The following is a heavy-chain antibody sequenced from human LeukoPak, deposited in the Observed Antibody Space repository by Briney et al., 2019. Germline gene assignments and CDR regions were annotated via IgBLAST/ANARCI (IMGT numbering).Heavy chain of an antibody. J-gene: IGHJ4*02. D-gene: IGHD1-26*01. V-gene: IGHV3-23*01. CDR1: GFTFSSSA. CDR2: ISTSGGTT. Sequence: GGSLRLSCAASGFTFSSSAMSWVRQAPGKGLEWVSAISTSGGTTDYADSVKGRFTISRDNSKNTLYLQLKSLRAEDTAVYYCSKTSIVGPTAIDYWGQGTLVTVSS. CDR3: SKTSIVGPTAIDY.